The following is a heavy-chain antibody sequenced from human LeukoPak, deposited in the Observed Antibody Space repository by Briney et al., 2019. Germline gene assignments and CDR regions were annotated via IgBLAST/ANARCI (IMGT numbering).Heavy chain of an antibody. Sequence: SETLCLTCAVYGVSFSGYFWSWIRQPPGKGLEWIGEINNSGSTNYNPSLKSRVTISVDTSKHQFSLKLSSVTAADTAVYYCARRRIAKIVVVHSFSYAMAVWGQGTTVTVSS. V-gene: IGHV4-34*01. D-gene: IGHD3-22*01. CDR2: INNSGST. CDR1: GVSFSGYF. CDR3: ARRRIAKIVVVHSFSYAMAV. J-gene: IGHJ6*02.